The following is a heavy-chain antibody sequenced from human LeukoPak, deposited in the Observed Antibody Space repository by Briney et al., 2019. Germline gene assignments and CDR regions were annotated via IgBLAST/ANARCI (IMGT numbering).Heavy chain of an antibody. CDR1: GVSVSSNSAA. V-gene: IGHV6-1*01. J-gene: IGHJ4*02. CDR2: TYYRSKWYN. D-gene: IGHD2-2*01. Sequence: SQTLSLTCAISGVSVSSNSAAWNWIRQSPSRGLEWLGRTYYRSKWYNDYAVSVKSRITINPDTSKNQFSLQLNSVTPEDTAVYYCARESQLVVPAATYFDYWGQGTLVTVSS. CDR3: ARESQLVVPAATYFDY.